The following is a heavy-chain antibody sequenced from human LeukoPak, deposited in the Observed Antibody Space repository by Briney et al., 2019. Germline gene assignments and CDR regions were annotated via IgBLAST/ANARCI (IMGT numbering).Heavy chain of an antibody. CDR2: IKQDGSEK. J-gene: IGHJ4*02. Sequence: GGSLRLSCAASGFTFSSYWMSWVRQAPGKGLEWVANIKQDGSEKYYVDSVKGRFTISRDNAKNSLYLQMNSLRAEDTAVYYCARLGIAVGGRGYYFDYWGQGTLVTVSS. D-gene: IGHD6-19*01. CDR3: ARLGIAVGGRGYYFDY. CDR1: GFTFSSYW. V-gene: IGHV3-7*01.